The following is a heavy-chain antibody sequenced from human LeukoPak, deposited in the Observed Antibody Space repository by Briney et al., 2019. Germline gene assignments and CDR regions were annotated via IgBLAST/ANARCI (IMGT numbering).Heavy chain of an antibody. Sequence: GGSLRLSCAASGFTFSDYYMSWIRQAPGKGLEWVSYISSSGSTIYYADSVKGRFTISRDNAKNSLYLQMNSLRAEDTAVYYCARIRDSSSWYLDYWGQGTPVTVSS. D-gene: IGHD6-13*01. CDR3: ARIRDSSSWYLDY. V-gene: IGHV3-11*04. CDR1: GFTFSDYY. CDR2: ISSSGSTI. J-gene: IGHJ4*02.